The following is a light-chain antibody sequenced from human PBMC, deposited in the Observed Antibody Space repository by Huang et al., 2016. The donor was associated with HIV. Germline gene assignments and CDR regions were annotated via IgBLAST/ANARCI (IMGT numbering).Light chain of an antibody. CDR3: QHRSDWPPLT. CDR2: DAS. Sequence: EVVLTQAPATRSLSPGDRATLSCKASQSLSSSLAWYQQKPGQSPRLLIYDASNRAAGIPARFMGSGSGTDFTLTISRLEPEDFAVYYCQHRSDWPPLTFGGGTKVEI. CDR1: QSLSSS. V-gene: IGKV3-11*01. J-gene: IGKJ4*01.